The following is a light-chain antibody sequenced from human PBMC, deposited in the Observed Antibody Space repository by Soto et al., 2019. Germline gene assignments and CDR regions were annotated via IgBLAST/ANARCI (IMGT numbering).Light chain of an antibody. V-gene: IGLV1-40*01. CDR3: QSYDSSLSGYV. CDR1: GGDVGNYDL. CDR2: GNS. J-gene: IGLJ1*01. Sequence: QSVLTQPASVSGSPGQSITISCAGSGGDVGNYDLLSWYQQIPGKAPKLLIYGNSDRPSGVPDRFSGSKSGTSASLAITGLQAEDEADYYCQSYDSSLSGYVFGTGTKLTVL.